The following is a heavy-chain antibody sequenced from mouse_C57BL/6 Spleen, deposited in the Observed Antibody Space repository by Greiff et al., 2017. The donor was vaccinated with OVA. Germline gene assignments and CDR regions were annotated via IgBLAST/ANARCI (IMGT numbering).Heavy chain of an antibody. J-gene: IGHJ1*03. CDR2: IRNKANGYTT. Sequence: EVQLQQSGGSLVQPGGSLSLSCAASGFTFTDYYMSWVRQPPGKALEWLGFIRNKANGYTTEYSASVKGRFTISRDNSQSILYLQMNALSAEDSATYYCARYSGKGYLDVWGTGTAVSVSS. V-gene: IGHV7-3*01. CDR1: GFTFTDYY. CDR3: ARYSGKGYLDV.